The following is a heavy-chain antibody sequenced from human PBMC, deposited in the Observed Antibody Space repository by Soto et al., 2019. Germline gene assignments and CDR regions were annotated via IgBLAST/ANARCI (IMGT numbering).Heavy chain of an antibody. V-gene: IGHV4-59*06. D-gene: IGHD4-17*01. CDR2: MYYTGST. CDR3: ARGFRDYGDFPGYFDY. J-gene: IGHJ4*02. Sequence: ETLSLTWRSSGFPLTSYHWSLLRTFPGKGLEWIAYMYYTGSTNYNPSLKSRVTISVDTSKNQFSLKLSSVTAADTAVYYCARGFRDYGDFPGYFDYGGQGTRVIVSA. CDR1: GFPLTSYH.